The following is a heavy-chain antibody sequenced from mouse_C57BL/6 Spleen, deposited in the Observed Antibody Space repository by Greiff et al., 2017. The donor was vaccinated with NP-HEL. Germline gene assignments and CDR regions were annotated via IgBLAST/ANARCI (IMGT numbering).Heavy chain of an antibody. J-gene: IGHJ1*03. Sequence: VPLQQSGADLARPGASVKMSCKASCSTFPLSPLPWVQPRPCPFLALIFSLNPLRVSTKYNQKFKDKATLTADKSSSTAYMQLSSLTSEDSAVYYCARSDYYGSSYWYFDVWGTGTTVTVSS. CDR1: CSTFPLSP. CDR2: LNPLRVST. V-gene: IGHV1-4*01. CDR3: ARSDYYGSSYWYFDV. D-gene: IGHD1-1*01.